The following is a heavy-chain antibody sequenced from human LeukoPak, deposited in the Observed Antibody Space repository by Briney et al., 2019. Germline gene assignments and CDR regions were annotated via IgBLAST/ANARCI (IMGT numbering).Heavy chain of an antibody. D-gene: IGHD5-12*01. V-gene: IGHV3-23*01. Sequence: GGSLRLSCPTSGFAFRDYSMSWVRQAPGKGLDWVSSISISGVDTFYADSVKGRFTISRDNSKNTLFLQINSLRAEDTAVYYCAKGSSGYDYFDSWGQGTLVTVSS. CDR3: AKGSSGYDYFDS. CDR2: ISISGVDT. J-gene: IGHJ4*02. CDR1: GFAFRDYS.